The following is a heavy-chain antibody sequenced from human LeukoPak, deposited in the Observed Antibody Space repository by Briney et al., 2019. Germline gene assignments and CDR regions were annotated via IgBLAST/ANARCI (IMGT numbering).Heavy chain of an antibody. J-gene: IGHJ4*02. V-gene: IGHV3-30*04. CDR2: TSYDERLK. D-gene: IGHD2-15*01. CDR1: GFTFSTYA. CDR3: AKKAPGGLVAAPDF. Sequence: GGSLRLSCEASGFTFSTYAMNWVRQAPGKGLDWVAVTSYDERLKYYADSVKGRFTISRDNSKNTLYLQMNSLRTEDTAVYYCAKKAPGGLVAAPDFWGQGTLVIVSS.